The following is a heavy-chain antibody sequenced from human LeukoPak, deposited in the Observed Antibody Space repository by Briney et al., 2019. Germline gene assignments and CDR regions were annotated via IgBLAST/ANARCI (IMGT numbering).Heavy chain of an antibody. CDR1: GGSISSYY. CDR3: ASFSGWLNNWFDP. D-gene: IGHD6-19*01. V-gene: IGHV4-59*05. Sequence: RASETLSPTCTVSGGSISSYYWSWIRQPPGKGLEWIGSIYYSGSTYYNPSLKSRVTISVDTSKNQFSLKLSSVTAADTAVYYCASFSGWLNNWFDPWGQGTLVTVSS. CDR2: IYYSGST. J-gene: IGHJ5*02.